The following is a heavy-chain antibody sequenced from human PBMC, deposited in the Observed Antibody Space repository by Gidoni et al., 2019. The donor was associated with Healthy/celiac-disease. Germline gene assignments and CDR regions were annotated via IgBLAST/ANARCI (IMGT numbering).Heavy chain of an antibody. CDR3: AREVYDYIWGSDY. V-gene: IGHV3-7*04. CDR1: GFTFSSYW. D-gene: IGHD3-16*01. CDR2: IKQDGSEK. J-gene: IGHJ4*02. Sequence: EVQLVESGGGLVQPGGPLRLSWSASGFTFSSYWMSGVRQAPVKGLEWVANIKQDGSEKYYVDSVKGRFTISRDNAKNSLYLQMNSLRAEDTAVYYCAREVYDYIWGSDYWGQGTLVTVSS.